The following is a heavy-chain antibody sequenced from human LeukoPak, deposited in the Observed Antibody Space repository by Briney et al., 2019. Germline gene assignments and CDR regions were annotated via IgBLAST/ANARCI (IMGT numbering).Heavy chain of an antibody. J-gene: IGHJ4*02. CDR3: ARRYYYDSSGYWGPYYFDY. V-gene: IGHV5-51*01. CDR2: IYPGDSDT. D-gene: IGHD3-22*01. CDR1: GYSFTSYW. Sequence: GESLKISCQGSGYSFTSYWIGWVRQMPGKGLEWMGIIYPGDSDTRYSPSFQGQVTISADKSISTAYLQWSSLKASDTAMYYCARRYYYDSSGYWGPYYFDYWGQGTLVTVSS.